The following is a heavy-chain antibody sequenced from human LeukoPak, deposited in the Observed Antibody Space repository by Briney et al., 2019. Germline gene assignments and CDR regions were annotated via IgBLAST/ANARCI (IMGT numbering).Heavy chain of an antibody. CDR2: IKSETDGGSR. Sequence: PGGSLRLSCTASGLTVNNAWMSWVRQAPGKGLQWVGRIKSETDGGSRDYAVPLKGRFTISRDASIHTLYLQMNSLETDDTAVYYCTTIEVGSDRTALDIWGQGTMVTVSS. CDR3: TTIEVGSDRTALDI. D-gene: IGHD2-2*01. CDR1: GLTVNNAW. V-gene: IGHV3-15*01. J-gene: IGHJ3*02.